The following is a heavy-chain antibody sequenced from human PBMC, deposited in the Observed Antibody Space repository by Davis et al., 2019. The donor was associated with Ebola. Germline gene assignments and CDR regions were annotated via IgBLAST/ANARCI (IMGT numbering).Heavy chain of an antibody. CDR3: ASVVPAAGGDY. CDR1: GGSFSGYY. D-gene: IGHD2-2*01. Sequence: GSLRLSCAVYGGSFSGYYWSWIRQPPGKGLEWIGEINHSGSTNYNPSLKSRVTISVDTSKNQFSLKLSSVTAADTAVYYCASVVPAAGGDYWGQGTLVTVSS. V-gene: IGHV4-34*01. J-gene: IGHJ4*02. CDR2: INHSGST.